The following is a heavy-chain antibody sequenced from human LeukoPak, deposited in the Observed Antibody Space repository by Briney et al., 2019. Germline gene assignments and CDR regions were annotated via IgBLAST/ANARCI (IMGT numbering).Heavy chain of an antibody. CDR1: GYTFTSYG. V-gene: IGHV1-18*01. D-gene: IGHD3-22*01. J-gene: IGHJ4*02. CDR2: ISAYNGNT. CDR3: ARVDDSSGYSYYFDY. Sequence: ASVKVSCKASGYTFTSYGISWGRQAPGQGLEWMGWISAYNGNTNYAQKLQGRVTMTTDTSTSTAYMELRSLRSDDTAVYYCARVDDSSGYSYYFDYWGQGTLVTVSS.